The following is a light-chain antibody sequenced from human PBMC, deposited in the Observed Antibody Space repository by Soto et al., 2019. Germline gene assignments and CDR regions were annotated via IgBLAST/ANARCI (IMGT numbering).Light chain of an antibody. J-gene: IGLJ2*01. CDR1: SSNIGTGYD. CDR2: GNS. V-gene: IGLV1-40*01. CDR3: QSYDSNLSVV. Sequence: QSVLTQPPSVSGAPGQRVTISCTGSSSNIGTGYDVHWYQQLPGTPPKLLIYGNSNRPSGVPDRFSGSKSGTSASLAITGLQAEDEADYYCQSYDSNLSVVFGGGTKLTVL.